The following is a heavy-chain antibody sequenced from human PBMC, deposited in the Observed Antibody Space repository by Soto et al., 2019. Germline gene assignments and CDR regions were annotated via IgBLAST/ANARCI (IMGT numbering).Heavy chain of an antibody. CDR2: IYSGGST. V-gene: IGHV3-66*02. CDR1: GFTVSSNY. D-gene: IGHD1-26*01. J-gene: IGHJ4*02. Sequence: GGSLRLSCAASGFTVSSNYMSWVRQAPGKGLEWVSVIYSGGSTYYADSVKGRFTISRDNSKNTLYLQMNSLRAEDTAVYSCARDQEWGSHYDGTDYWGQGTLVTVSS. CDR3: ARDQEWGSHYDGTDY.